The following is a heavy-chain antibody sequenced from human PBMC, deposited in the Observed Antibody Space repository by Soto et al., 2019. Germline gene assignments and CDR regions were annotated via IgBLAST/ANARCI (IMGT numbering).Heavy chain of an antibody. D-gene: IGHD4-17*01. Sequence: QVQLVQSGAEVKKPGSSVKVSCKASGGTFSSYAISWVRQAPGQGLEWMGGIIPIFGTANYAQKFQGRGTIHADDSPSPAHTELSSLSSYDTAVYYCARGGMCYGRYDTRFHPWGQGTLVTVSS. CDR2: IIPIFGTA. J-gene: IGHJ5*02. V-gene: IGHV1-69*12. CDR3: ARGGMCYGRYDTRFHP. CDR1: GGTFSSYA.